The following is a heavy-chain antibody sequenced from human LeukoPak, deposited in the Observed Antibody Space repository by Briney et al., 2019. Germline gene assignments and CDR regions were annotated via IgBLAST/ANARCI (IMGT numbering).Heavy chain of an antibody. CDR3: AKARLVHDY. D-gene: IGHD6-19*01. V-gene: IGHV3-23*01. CDR2: ISGSGGTS. CDR1: GFTFSSHA. Sequence: GGSLRPSCAASGFTFSSHAMRWVRQAPGKGLEWVSGISGSGGTSYYADSVKGRFTISRDNSKNTLYLQMNSLRAEDTAVYYCAKARLVHDYGGQGTLVNVSS. J-gene: IGHJ4*02.